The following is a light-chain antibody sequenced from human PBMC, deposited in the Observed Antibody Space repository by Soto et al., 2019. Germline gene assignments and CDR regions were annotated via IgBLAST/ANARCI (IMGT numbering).Light chain of an antibody. J-gene: IGKJ4*01. CDR3: QQYNSYPLT. V-gene: IGKV1-8*01. CDR2: AAS. Sequence: AIRMTQSPSSFSASTGDRVTITCRASRGISSYLAWYQQKPGKAPELLIYAASTLQSGVPSRFSGSGSGTEFTLTISSLQPEDFATYYCQQYNSYPLTFGGGTKVDIK. CDR1: RGISSY.